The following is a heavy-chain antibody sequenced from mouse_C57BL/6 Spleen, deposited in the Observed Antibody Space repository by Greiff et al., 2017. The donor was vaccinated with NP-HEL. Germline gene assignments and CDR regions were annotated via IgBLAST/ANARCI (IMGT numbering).Heavy chain of an antibody. CDR3: ARRDSSGYVDAMDY. Sequence: VQLQQPGAELVKPGASVKLSCKASGYTFTSYWMQWVKQRPGQGLEWIGEIDPSASYTNYNQKFKGKATLTVDTSSSTAYMQLSSLTSEDSAVYYCARRDSSGYVDAMDYWGQGTSVTVSS. V-gene: IGHV1-50*01. CDR2: IDPSASYT. D-gene: IGHD3-2*02. J-gene: IGHJ4*01. CDR1: GYTFTSYW.